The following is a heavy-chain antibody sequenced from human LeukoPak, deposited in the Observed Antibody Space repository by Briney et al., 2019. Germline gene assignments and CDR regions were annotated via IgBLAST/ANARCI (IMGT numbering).Heavy chain of an antibody. CDR2: ISSSSSTI. Sequence: GGSLRLSCAASGFTFSSYSMNWVRQAPGKGLEWVSYISSSSSTIYYTDSVKGRFTISRDNAKNSLYLQMNSLRDEDTAVYYCARADYYDSSAKFDYWGQGTLVTVSS. CDR3: ARADYYDSSAKFDY. J-gene: IGHJ4*02. CDR1: GFTFSSYS. D-gene: IGHD3-22*01. V-gene: IGHV3-48*02.